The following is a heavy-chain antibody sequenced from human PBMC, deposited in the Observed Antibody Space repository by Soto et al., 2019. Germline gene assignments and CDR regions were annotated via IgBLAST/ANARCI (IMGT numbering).Heavy chain of an antibody. CDR1: GGSISSYY. CDR2: IYTSGST. V-gene: IGHV4-4*07. CDR3: ARGGSILFGEPRLDV. D-gene: IGHD3-10*01. Sequence: ASETLSLTCTVSGGSISSYYWSWIRQPAGKGLEWIGRIYTSGSTNYNPSLKSRVTMSVDTSKNQFSLKLSSVTAADTAVYYCARGGSILFGEPRLDVWGQGTTVTVSS. J-gene: IGHJ6*02.